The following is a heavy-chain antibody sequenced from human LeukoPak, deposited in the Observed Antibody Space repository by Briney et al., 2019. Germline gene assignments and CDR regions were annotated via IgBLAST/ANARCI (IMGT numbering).Heavy chain of an antibody. CDR2: IYYSGST. J-gene: IGHJ6*03. Sequence: SETLSLTCTVSGGSISSYYWSRIRQPPGKGLEWIGYIYYSGSTNYNPSLKSRVTISVDTSKNQFSLKLSSVTAADTAVYYCARDRNYHCSSTSCYGSYYMDVWGKGTTVTVSS. CDR1: GGSISSYY. CDR3: ARDRNYHCSSTSCYGSYYMDV. V-gene: IGHV4-59*08. D-gene: IGHD2-2*01.